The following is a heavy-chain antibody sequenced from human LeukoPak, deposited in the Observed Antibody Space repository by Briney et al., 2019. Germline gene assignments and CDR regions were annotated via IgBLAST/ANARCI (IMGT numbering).Heavy chain of an antibody. CDR1: GFTFSNYW. Sequence: PGGSLRLSCAASGFTFSNYWMIWVRQAPGKGLEWVANIRQDGNEEYYLASVRGRFTISRDNAKNSLYLQMNSLRAEDTAVYYCARSGTNTYYYYYMDVWGKGTTVTVSS. CDR2: IRQDGNEE. V-gene: IGHV3-7*01. D-gene: IGHD6-13*01. J-gene: IGHJ6*03. CDR3: ARSGTNTYYYYYMDV.